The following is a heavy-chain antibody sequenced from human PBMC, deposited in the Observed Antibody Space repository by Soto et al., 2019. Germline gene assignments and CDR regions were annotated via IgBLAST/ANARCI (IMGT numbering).Heavy chain of an antibody. J-gene: IGHJ5*02. CDR2: IYPGDSDT. Sequence: GESLRIYCTGSGYAFTSYWIAWVRQMPGKGLEWMGIIYPGDSDTRYSPSFQGQVTISADKFLTTAYLQWSSLKASDTAMYYCARGYCTTTICDPWFDPWGQGTLVTVSS. V-gene: IGHV5-51*01. CDR1: GYAFTSYW. D-gene: IGHD2-2*01. CDR3: ARGYCTTTICDPWFDP.